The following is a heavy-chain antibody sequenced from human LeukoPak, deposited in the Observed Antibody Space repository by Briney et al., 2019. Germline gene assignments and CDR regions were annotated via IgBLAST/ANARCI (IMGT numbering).Heavy chain of an antibody. CDR2: ISSSGGAT. CDR3: VKVGSGWSFDY. V-gene: IGHV3-23*01. CDR1: GFTFSSYS. Sequence: GGSLRLSCAASGFTFSSYSMTWVRQATGKGLEWVSVISSSGGATDYADSVKGRFTISRDNSKNTLYLQMSSLRAEDTAVYYCVKVGSGWSFDYWGQGTLVTVSS. D-gene: IGHD6-19*01. J-gene: IGHJ4*02.